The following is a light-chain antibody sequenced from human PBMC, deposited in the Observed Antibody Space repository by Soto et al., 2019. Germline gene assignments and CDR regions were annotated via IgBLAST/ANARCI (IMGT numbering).Light chain of an antibody. CDR2: WAS. Sequence: DIVMTQSPDSLAVSLGERATINCKSSQSVLYSSNNKNYLAWYQQKPGQPPKLLIYWASTRESGVPDRFSGSGSGTDFTLTISSLHAESVAVYYCQQYYATPYTFVQATKLEIK. CDR1: QSVLYSSNNKNY. V-gene: IGKV4-1*01. CDR3: QQYYATPYT. J-gene: IGKJ2*01.